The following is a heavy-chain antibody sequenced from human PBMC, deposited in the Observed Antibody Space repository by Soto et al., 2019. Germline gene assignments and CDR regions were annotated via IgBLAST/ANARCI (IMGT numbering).Heavy chain of an antibody. D-gene: IGHD1-1*01. CDR2: MSPNSGAR. Sequence: QVQLVQSGAEVTKPGASVKVSCRASGYTFTTYDTNWVRQATGQGLEWMGWMSPNSGARGYAQKFQGGVTRTRDTPISTAYMELRNLRSEDTAIYYCARGVDAGVDVWGQGTTVTVSS. V-gene: IGHV1-8*01. J-gene: IGHJ6*02. CDR1: GYTFTTYD. CDR3: ARGVDAGVDV.